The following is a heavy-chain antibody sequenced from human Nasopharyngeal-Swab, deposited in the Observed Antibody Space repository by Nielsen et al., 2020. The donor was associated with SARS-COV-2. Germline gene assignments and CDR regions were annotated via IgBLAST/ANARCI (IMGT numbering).Heavy chain of an antibody. V-gene: IGHV3-7*01. J-gene: IGHJ6*02. CDR2: IKQDGSEK. D-gene: IGHD3-10*01. Sequence: VRQAPGKGLEWVANIKQDGSEKYYVDSVKGRFTISRDNAKNSLYLQMNSLRAEDTAVYYCARDFYGSGSYYNAYGMDVWDQGTTVTVSS. CDR3: ARDFYGSGSYYNAYGMDV.